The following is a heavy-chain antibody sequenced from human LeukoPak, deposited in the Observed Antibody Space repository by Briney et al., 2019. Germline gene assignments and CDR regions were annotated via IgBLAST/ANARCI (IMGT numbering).Heavy chain of an antibody. CDR2: IYYSGST. J-gene: IGHJ5*02. D-gene: IGHD3-9*01. CDR1: GGSISSYY. CDR3: AGGFDWLGIDP. Sequence: SETLSLTCTVSGGSISSYYWSWIRQPPGKGLEWIGYIYYSGSTNYNPSLKSRVTISVDTSKNQFSLKLSSVTAADTAVYYCAGGFDWLGIDPWGQGTLVTVSS. V-gene: IGHV4-59*12.